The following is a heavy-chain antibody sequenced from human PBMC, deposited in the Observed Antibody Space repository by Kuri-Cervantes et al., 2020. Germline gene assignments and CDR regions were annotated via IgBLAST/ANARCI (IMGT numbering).Heavy chain of an antibody. V-gene: IGHV3-15*01. J-gene: IGHJ4*02. CDR2: IKSKTDGGTT. CDR1: GFTFSNAW. CDR3: TTDSLSGGWYVVFDY. Sequence: GGSLRLSCAGSGFTFSNAWMNWVRQAPGKGLEWVGRIKSKTDGGTTDYAAPVKGRFTISRDDSKNTLYLQMNSLKTEDTAVYYCTTDSLSGGWYVVFDYWGQGTLVTVSS. D-gene: IGHD6-19*01.